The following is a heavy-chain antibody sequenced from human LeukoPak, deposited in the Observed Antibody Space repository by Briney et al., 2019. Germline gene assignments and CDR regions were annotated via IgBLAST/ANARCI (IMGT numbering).Heavy chain of an antibody. CDR1: DLPLTTFP. J-gene: IGHJ4*02. CDR3: AKWAVGTHY. D-gene: IGHD7-27*01. CDR2: ISGSGGST. Sequence: GGPLNPPFAPPDLPLTTFPRTGSGRPPGRGLEWVSAISGSGGSTYYADSVKGRFTISRDNSKNTLYLQMNSLRAEDTAVYYCAKWAVGTHYWGQGTLVTVSS. V-gene: IGHV3-23*01.